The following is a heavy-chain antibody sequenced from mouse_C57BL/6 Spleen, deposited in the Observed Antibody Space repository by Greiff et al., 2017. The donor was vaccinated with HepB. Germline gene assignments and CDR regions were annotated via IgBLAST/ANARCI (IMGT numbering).Heavy chain of an antibody. V-gene: IGHV14-4*01. CDR3: TTDYYGSRGAWFAY. D-gene: IGHD1-1*01. Sequence: VQLKESGAELVRPGASVKLSCTASGFNIKDDYMHWVKQRPEQGLEWIGWIDPENGDTEYASKFQGKATITADTSSNTAYLQLSSLTSEDTAVYYCTTDYYGSRGAWFAYWGQGTLVTVSA. CDR1: GFNIKDDY. CDR2: IDPENGDT. J-gene: IGHJ3*01.